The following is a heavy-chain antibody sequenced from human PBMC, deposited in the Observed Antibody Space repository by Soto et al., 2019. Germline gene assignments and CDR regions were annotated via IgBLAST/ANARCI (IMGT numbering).Heavy chain of an antibody. CDR2: ISSSGSTI. CDR3: ARDHKSSYSYGQGNWFDP. CDR1: GFPFSDYY. V-gene: IGHV3-11*01. J-gene: IGHJ5*02. Sequence: GGSLRLSCAASGFPFSDYYMSWIRQAPGKGLEWVSYISSSGSTIYYADSVKGRFTISRDNAKNSLYLQMNSLRAEDTAVYYCARDHKSSYSYGQGNWFDPWGQGTLVTVSS. D-gene: IGHD5-18*01.